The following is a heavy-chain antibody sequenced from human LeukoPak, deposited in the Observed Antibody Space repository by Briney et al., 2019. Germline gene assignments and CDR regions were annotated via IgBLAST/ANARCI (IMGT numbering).Heavy chain of an antibody. CDR3: ARTAGRTFDY. Sequence: ASVKVSCKVSGYTLTELSMRWVRQAPGKGLEWMGGFDPEDGETSYAQKFQGRVTMTRDTSTSTVYMELSSLRSEDTAVYYCARTAGRTFDYWGQGTLVTVSS. J-gene: IGHJ4*02. D-gene: IGHD6-6*01. CDR1: GYTLTELS. V-gene: IGHV1-24*01. CDR2: FDPEDGET.